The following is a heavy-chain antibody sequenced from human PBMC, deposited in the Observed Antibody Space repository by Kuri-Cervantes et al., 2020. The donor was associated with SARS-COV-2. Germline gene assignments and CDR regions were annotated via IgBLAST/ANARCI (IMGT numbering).Heavy chain of an antibody. CDR1: GFTFSSYA. D-gene: IGHD2-21*02. V-gene: IGHV3-23*01. J-gene: IGHJ4*02. CDR3: AKDQGGFTVVTAFDS. CDR2: ISGSGGST. Sequence: GGSLRLSCAASGFTFSSYAMSWVRQAPGKGLEWVSAISGSGGSTYYADSVKGRFTISRDNPKNTLSLQMNGLRGDDTAVYYCAKDQGGFTVVTAFDSWDQGTLVTVSS.